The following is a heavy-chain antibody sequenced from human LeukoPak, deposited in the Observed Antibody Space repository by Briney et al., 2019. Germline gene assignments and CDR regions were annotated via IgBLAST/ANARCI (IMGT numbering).Heavy chain of an antibody. Sequence: GGSLRLSCAASGFTFSSYAMSWVRQAPGKGLEWVSAISGSGGSTYYADSVKGRFTISRDNSKNTLYLQMNSLRAEDTAVYYCAKLYYYDSSGYLPEYFQHWGQGTLVTVSS. V-gene: IGHV3-23*01. CDR2: ISGSGGST. D-gene: IGHD3-22*01. J-gene: IGHJ1*01. CDR3: AKLYYYDSSGYLPEYFQH. CDR1: GFTFSSYA.